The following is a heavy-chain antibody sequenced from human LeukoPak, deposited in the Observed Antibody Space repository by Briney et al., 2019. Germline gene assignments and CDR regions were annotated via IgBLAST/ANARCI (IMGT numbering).Heavy chain of an antibody. CDR1: GGSFRGYY. V-gene: IGHV4-34*01. CDR2: INHSGST. J-gene: IGHJ4*02. Sequence: SETLSLTCAVYGGSFRGYYWSWIRQPPGKGLGWIGEINHSGSTNYNPSLKSRVTISVDTSKSQFSLKLSSVTAADTAVYYCARDRGSTRPFDYWGQGTLVTVSS. CDR3: ARDRGSTRPFDY. D-gene: IGHD2-2*01.